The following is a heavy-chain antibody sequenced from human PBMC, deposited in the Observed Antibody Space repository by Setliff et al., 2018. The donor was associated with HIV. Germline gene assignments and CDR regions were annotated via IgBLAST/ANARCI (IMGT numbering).Heavy chain of an antibody. V-gene: IGHV4-34*10. J-gene: IGHJ6*03. CDR2: INHSGST. CDR3: AKYTFYDDNPQYYYYYMDV. CDR1: GASFSGYY. D-gene: IGHD3-16*01. Sequence: PSETLSLTCTVYGASFSGYYWSWFRQPPGKGLECIGEMECIGEINHSGSTKYNLSLKSRVTISVDTSKNQFSLRLTSVTAADTAVYYCAKYTFYDDNPQYYYYYMDVWGKGTTVTVSS.